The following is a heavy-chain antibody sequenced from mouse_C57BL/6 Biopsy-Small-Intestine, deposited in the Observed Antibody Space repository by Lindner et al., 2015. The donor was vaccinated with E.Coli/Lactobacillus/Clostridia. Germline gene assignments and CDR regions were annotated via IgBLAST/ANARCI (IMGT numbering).Heavy chain of an antibody. V-gene: IGHV1-80*01. CDR2: IYPGGGDT. CDR3: TRRPETMDY. CDR1: GYAFSSSW. Sequence: VQLQESGPELVKPGASVKISCKASGYAFSSSWMNWVKQRPGKGLEWIGQIYPGGGDTNYNGKFKGKATLTADKSSSTAYMQLNSLTSEDSAVYFCTRRPETMDYWGQGTSVTVSS. J-gene: IGHJ4*01.